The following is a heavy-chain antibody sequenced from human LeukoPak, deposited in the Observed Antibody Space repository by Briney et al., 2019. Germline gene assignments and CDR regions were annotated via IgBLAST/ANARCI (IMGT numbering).Heavy chain of an antibody. D-gene: IGHD3-22*01. CDR1: GYXLTELS. J-gene: IGHJ3*02. Sequence: ASVKVSCKVSGYXLTELSMHWVRQAPGKGLEWMGGFDPEDGETIYAQKFQGRVTMTEDTSTDTAYMELSSLRSEDTALYYCAAGYYYDSSGYHGRYAFDIWGQGTMVTVSS. V-gene: IGHV1-24*01. CDR2: FDPEDGET. CDR3: AAGYYYDSSGYHGRYAFDI.